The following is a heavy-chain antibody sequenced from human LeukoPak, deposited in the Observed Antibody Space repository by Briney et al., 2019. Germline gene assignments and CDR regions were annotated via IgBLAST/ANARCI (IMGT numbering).Heavy chain of an antibody. CDR3: AKDMGYCSSTSCYTSGDYHYYGMDV. CDR1: GFTFDDYA. J-gene: IGHJ6*02. CDR2: ISWNSGSI. Sequence: PGRSLRLSCAASGFTFDDYAMHWVRQAPGKGLEWVSGISWNSGSIGYADSVKGRFTISRDNAKNSLYLQMNSLRAEDTALYYCAKDMGYCSSTSCYTSGDYHYYGMDVWGQGTTVTVSS. D-gene: IGHD2-2*02. V-gene: IGHV3-9*01.